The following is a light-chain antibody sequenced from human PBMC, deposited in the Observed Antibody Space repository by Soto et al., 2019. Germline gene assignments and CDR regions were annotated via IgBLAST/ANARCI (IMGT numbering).Light chain of an antibody. CDR1: QSVSSTY. Sequence: EIVLTQSPGTLSLSPGERATLSCRASQSVSSTYLAWYQQKPGQAPRLLIYDASTRAAGIPDRFSGSGSGTDFTLTISRLEVEAFAVYYCHQYASSPWTVGQGAKVEIK. J-gene: IGKJ1*01. CDR3: HQYASSPWT. V-gene: IGKV3-20*01. CDR2: DAS.